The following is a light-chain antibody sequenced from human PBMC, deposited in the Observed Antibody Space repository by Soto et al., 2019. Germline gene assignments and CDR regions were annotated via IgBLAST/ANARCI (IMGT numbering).Light chain of an antibody. V-gene: IGKV1-9*01. CDR3: LLVRAYAHT. CDR1: QTINNY. CDR2: PAS. J-gene: IGKJ2*01. Sequence: DIQLTQSPPFLSASVGDRVTVTCRASQTINNYLAWFRKKEWKAPEFLIYPASTLQGGVPSRFSGHGFGINFTLTICSRQREGLATDYCLLVRAYAHTFRQRT.